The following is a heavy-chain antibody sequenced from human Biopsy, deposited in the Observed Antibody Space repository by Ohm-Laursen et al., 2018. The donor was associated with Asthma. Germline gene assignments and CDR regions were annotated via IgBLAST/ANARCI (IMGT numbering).Heavy chain of an antibody. J-gene: IGHJ2*01. V-gene: IGHV4-61*01. CDR1: GGSVSSGSYY. CDR2: ISYNEST. D-gene: IGHD2-15*01. CDR3: ARVPTTLRYFDL. Sequence: SDTLSLTCTVSGGSVSSGSYYWSWIRQPPGKGLAWVSYISYNESTAYNPSLKSRLNISMDTSKNQFSLKLSSVTAADTAVYYCARVPTTLRYFDLWGRGTLVTVSS.